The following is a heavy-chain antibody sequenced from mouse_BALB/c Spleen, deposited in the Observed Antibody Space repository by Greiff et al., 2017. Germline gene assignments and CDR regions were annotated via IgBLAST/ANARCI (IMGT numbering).Heavy chain of an antibody. CDR2: ISSGSSTI. CDR3: ARGFYYGSTLFDY. J-gene: IGHJ2*01. CDR1: GFTFSSFG. Sequence: EVKLMESGGGLVQPGGSRKLSCAASGFTFSSFGMHWVHQAPEKGLEWVAYISSGSSTIYYADTVKGRFTISRDNPKNTLFLQMTSLRSEDTAMYYCARGFYYGSTLFDYWGQGTTLTVSS. D-gene: IGHD1-1*01. V-gene: IGHV5-17*02.